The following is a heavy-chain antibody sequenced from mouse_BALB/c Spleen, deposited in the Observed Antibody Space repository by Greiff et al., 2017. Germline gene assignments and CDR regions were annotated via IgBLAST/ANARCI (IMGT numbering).Heavy chain of an antibody. CDR3: ARGGYGNDFYAMDY. J-gene: IGHJ4*01. D-gene: IGHD2-10*02. CDR2: IYPGGGYT. CDR1: GYTFTNYW. Sequence: QVQLQQSGAELVRPGTSVKISCKASGYTFTNYWLGWVKQRPGHGLEWIGDIYPGGGYTNYNEKFKGKATLTADTSSSTAYMQLSSLTSEDSAVYFCARGGYGNDFYAMDYWGQGTSVTVSS. V-gene: IGHV1-63*02.